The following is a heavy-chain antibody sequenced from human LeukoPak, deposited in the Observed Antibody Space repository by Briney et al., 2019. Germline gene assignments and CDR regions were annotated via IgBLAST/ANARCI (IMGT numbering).Heavy chain of an antibody. J-gene: IGHJ4*02. CDR3: ARDAPFGGSYYALDY. CDR1: GGSISSYY. CDR2: IYSTGST. D-gene: IGHD1-26*01. Sequence: KPSETLSLTCTVSGGSISSYYWSWIRQPAGKGLEWIGRIYSTGSTNYNPSLKSRVTISVDTSKNQFSLKLSSVTAADTAVYYCARDAPFGGSYYALDYWGQGTLVTVSS. V-gene: IGHV4-4*07.